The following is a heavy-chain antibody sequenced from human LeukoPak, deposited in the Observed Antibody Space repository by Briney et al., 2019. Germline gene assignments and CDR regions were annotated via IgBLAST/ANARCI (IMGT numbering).Heavy chain of an antibody. Sequence: GGTLCLSRAASGFTFSDYYMSWIRPAPGKGLEWISYISSSSTYTNYADYVKGRFTISRHNAKNSLYLLMNSLRAEDTAVYYCARVSRDSSGWYSEYLQNWGQSTLVTVSS. V-gene: IGHV3-11*05. D-gene: IGHD6-19*01. CDR1: GFTFSDYY. CDR2: ISSSSTYT. J-gene: IGHJ1*01. CDR3: ARVSRDSSGWYSEYLQN.